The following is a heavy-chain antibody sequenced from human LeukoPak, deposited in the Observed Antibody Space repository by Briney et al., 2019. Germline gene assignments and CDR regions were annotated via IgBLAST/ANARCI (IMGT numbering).Heavy chain of an antibody. J-gene: IGHJ4*02. CDR3: ARGARPYYDNSDYFDY. Sequence: MNWVRQAPGKGLEWVAYISISSGTIYYADSVKGRFSISRDNAKSSLDLQMNSLRAEDTAVYYCARGARPYYDNSDYFDYWGRGILVTVSS. CDR2: ISISSGTI. V-gene: IGHV3-48*04. D-gene: IGHD3-22*01.